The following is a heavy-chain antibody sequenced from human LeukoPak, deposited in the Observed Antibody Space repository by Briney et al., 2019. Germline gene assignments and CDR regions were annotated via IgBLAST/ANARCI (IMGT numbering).Heavy chain of an antibody. V-gene: IGHV1-18*04. Sequence: GASVKVSCKASGYTFTSYGISWVRQAPGQGLEWMGWISAYNGNTNYAQKLQGRVTMTTDTSTSTAYMELRSLRSDDTAVYYCARNSRFSLLWFGELLDYWGQETLVTVSS. D-gene: IGHD3-10*01. CDR3: ARNSRFSLLWFGELLDY. CDR2: ISAYNGNT. J-gene: IGHJ4*02. CDR1: GYTFTSYG.